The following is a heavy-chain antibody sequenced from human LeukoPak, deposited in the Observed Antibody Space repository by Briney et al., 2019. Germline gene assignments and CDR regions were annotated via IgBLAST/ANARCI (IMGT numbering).Heavy chain of an antibody. Sequence: ASVKVSCKASGYSFISNYMHWVRPTPGQGLEWMGIINPSGGSTSYAQKFQGRVTMTRDTSTSTVYVELSSLRSEDTAVYYCARDSYGSGSISRPEYNWFDPWGQGTLVTVSS. CDR2: INPSGGST. D-gene: IGHD3-10*01. CDR3: ARDSYGSGSISRPEYNWFDP. J-gene: IGHJ5*02. V-gene: IGHV1-46*01. CDR1: GYSFISNY.